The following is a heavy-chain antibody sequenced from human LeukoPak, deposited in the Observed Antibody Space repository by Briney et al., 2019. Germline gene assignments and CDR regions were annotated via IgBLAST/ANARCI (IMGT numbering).Heavy chain of an antibody. CDR3: ARTGSSGYTTTNDY. CDR1: GYTFTSYG. J-gene: IGHJ4*02. D-gene: IGHD3-22*01. Sequence: ASVKVSCKASGYTFTSYGISWVRQAPGQRLEWMGWINAGNGNTKYSQKFQGRVTITRDTSASTAYMELSSLRSEDTAVYYCARTGSSGYTTTNDYWGQGTLVTVSS. V-gene: IGHV1-3*01. CDR2: INAGNGNT.